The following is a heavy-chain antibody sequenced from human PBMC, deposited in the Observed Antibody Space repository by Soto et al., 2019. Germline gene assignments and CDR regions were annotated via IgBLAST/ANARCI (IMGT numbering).Heavy chain of an antibody. J-gene: IGHJ6*02. V-gene: IGHV1-69*01. CDR2: VMPTFGAG. Sequence: QVQLVQSGAEVKKPGSSVKVSCTASGGAFRNYAVSWVRQAPGQGLEWMGDVMPTFGAGVYAQKFQGRLTIFADESTNTASLNVSSLTFEDAAIYYCAASLGFSEAMDDCGQGTTLTVSS. CDR1: GGAFRNYA. CDR3: AASLGFSEAMDD. D-gene: IGHD3-10*01.